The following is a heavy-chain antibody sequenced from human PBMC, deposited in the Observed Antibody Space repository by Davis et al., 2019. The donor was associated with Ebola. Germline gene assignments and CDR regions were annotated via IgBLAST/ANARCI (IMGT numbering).Heavy chain of an antibody. Sequence: AASVKVSCKASGYTFTSYYMHWVRQAPGQGLEWMGWISPYNGNTNYAQKIQGRVTMTTDTSTSTAYMELRSLRSDDTAMHYCATDGVRGYCSGGSCYHLFWGQGTVVTVSS. CDR2: ISPYNGNT. J-gene: IGHJ3*01. CDR3: ATDGVRGYCSGGSCYHLF. V-gene: IGHV1-18*04. CDR1: GYTFTSYY. D-gene: IGHD2-15*01.